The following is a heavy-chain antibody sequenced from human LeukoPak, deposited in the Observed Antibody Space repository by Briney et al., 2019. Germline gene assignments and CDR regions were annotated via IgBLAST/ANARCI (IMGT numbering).Heavy chain of an antibody. CDR3: ARVSARSYILRFDP. J-gene: IGHJ5*02. D-gene: IGHD4/OR15-4a*01. CDR2: ISSSSSYI. V-gene: IGHV3-21*01. CDR1: GFTFSSYS. Sequence: PGGSLRLSCAASGFTFSSYSMNWVRQAPGKGLEWVSSISSSSSYIYYADSVKGRFTISRDNAKNSLYLQMTSLRAEDTAVYYCARVSARSYILRFDPWCQGTLVTVSS.